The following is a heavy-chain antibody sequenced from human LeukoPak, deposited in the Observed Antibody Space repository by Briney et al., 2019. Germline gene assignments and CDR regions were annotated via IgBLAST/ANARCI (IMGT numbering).Heavy chain of an antibody. CDR2: IIPIFGTA. J-gene: IGHJ3*02. CDR3: ARVVVVAAISAFDI. D-gene: IGHD2-15*01. Sequence: SVKVSCKASGGTFSSYAISWVRQAPGQGLEWMGGIIPIFGTANYAQKLQGRVTITADESTSTAYMELSSLRSEDTAVYYYARVVVVAAISAFDIWGQGTMVTVSS. V-gene: IGHV1-69*13. CDR1: GGTFSSYA.